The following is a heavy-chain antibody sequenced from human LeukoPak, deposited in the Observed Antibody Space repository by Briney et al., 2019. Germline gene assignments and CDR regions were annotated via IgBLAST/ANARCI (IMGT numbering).Heavy chain of an antibody. D-gene: IGHD3-10*01. CDR1: GLTFSSYA. CDR2: ISGSGGST. Sequence: GGSLRLSCAASGLTFSSYAMSWVRQAPGKGLEWVSAISGSGGSTSYADSVKGRFTISRDNSKNTLYLQMNSLRAEDTAVYYCAKDWYYYGSGRKTPFDYWGQGTLVTVSS. V-gene: IGHV3-23*01. J-gene: IGHJ4*02. CDR3: AKDWYYYGSGRKTPFDY.